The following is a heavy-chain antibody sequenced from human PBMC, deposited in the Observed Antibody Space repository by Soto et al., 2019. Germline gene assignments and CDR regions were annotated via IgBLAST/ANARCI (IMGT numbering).Heavy chain of an antibody. Sequence: PSETLSLTCTVSGGSISSYYWSWIRQPPGKGLEWIGYIYYSGSTNYNPSLKSRVTISVDTSKNQFSLKLSSVTAADTAVYYCARGLAVAGNFDYWGQGTLVTVS. D-gene: IGHD6-19*01. CDR2: IYYSGST. CDR3: ARGLAVAGNFDY. V-gene: IGHV4-59*01. J-gene: IGHJ4*02. CDR1: GGSISSYY.